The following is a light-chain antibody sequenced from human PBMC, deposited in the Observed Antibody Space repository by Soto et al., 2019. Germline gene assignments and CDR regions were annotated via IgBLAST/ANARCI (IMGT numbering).Light chain of an antibody. Sequence: EIVMTQSPATLSVSPGERATLSCRASQSVSSNLAWYQQKPGQAPRLLIYGASTRATGIPARFSGSGSGTEFTLTISSLQSEDFAVYYCQQYNSYPRTFGRGTKVEIK. V-gene: IGKV3-15*01. CDR1: QSVSSN. CDR2: GAS. J-gene: IGKJ4*01. CDR3: QQYNSYPRT.